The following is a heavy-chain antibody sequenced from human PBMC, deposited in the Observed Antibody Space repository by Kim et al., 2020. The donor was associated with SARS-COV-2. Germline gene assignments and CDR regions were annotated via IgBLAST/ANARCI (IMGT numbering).Heavy chain of an antibody. CDR3: ARDRTWTTVVTGDY. CDR1: GFTFSSYS. Sequence: GGSLRLSCAASGFTFSSYSMNWVRQAPGKGLEWVSSISSSSSYIYYADSVKCRFTISRDNAKNSLYLQMNSLRAEDTAVYYCARDRTWTTVVTGDYWGQGTLVTVSS. D-gene: IGHD4-17*01. J-gene: IGHJ4*02. CDR2: ISSSSSYI. V-gene: IGHV3-21*01.